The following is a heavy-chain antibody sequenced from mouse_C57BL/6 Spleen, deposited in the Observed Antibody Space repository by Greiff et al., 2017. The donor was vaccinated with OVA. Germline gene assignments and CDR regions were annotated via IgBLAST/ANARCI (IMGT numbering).Heavy chain of an antibody. J-gene: IGHJ4*01. V-gene: IGHV1-7*01. Sequence: QVQLQQSGAELAKPGASVQLSCKASGYTFTSYWMHWVQQRPGQALEWIGYINPSSGYTKYNQKFKDKATLTADKSSSTAYMQLSSLTYEDSAVYYCARSDYPYYAMDYWGQGTSVTVSS. CDR3: ARSDYPYYAMDY. D-gene: IGHD2-4*01. CDR1: GYTFTSYW. CDR2: INPSSGYT.